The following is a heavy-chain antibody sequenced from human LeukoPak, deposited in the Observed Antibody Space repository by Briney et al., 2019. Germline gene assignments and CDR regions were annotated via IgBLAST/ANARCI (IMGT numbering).Heavy chain of an antibody. CDR1: GGSISSSSYY. Sequence: SETLSLTCTVSGGSISSSSYYWGWIRQPPGKGLEWIGSIYYSGSNHYNPSLKSRVTISVDTPKNQFSLKLSSVTAADTAVYYCARDRGGELTKGYYYYYGMDVWGQGTTVTVSS. J-gene: IGHJ6*02. D-gene: IGHD1-7*01. CDR3: ARDRGGELTKGYYYYYGMDV. V-gene: IGHV4-39*07. CDR2: IYYSGSN.